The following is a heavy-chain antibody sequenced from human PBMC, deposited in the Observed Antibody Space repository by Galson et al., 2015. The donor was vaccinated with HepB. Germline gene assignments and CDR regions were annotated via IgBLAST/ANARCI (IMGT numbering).Heavy chain of an antibody. J-gene: IGHJ4*02. Sequence: SLRLSCAASGFTFSSYSMNWVRQAPGKGLEWVSYISSSSSTIYYADSVKGRLTISRDNAKNSLYLQMNSLRAEDTAVHYCARDGLGLGYFGWLGGQGTLVTVSS. CDR2: ISSSSSTI. D-gene: IGHD3-9*01. V-gene: IGHV3-48*04. CDR3: ARDGLGLGYFGWL. CDR1: GFTFSSYS.